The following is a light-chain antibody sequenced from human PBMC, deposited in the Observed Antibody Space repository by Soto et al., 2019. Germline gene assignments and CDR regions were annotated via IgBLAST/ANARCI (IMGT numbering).Light chain of an antibody. Sequence: QSVLTQPPSASGTPGQRVTISCSGSSSNIGSNTVNWYQQLPGTAPKLLIYSNNQRPSGVPDRFSGSKSGTSASLAISGLQSEDEADYYCAAWYDSLNGPYVFGTGTKLTVL. CDR2: SNN. CDR3: AAWYDSLNGPYV. CDR1: SSNIGSNT. V-gene: IGLV1-44*01. J-gene: IGLJ1*01.